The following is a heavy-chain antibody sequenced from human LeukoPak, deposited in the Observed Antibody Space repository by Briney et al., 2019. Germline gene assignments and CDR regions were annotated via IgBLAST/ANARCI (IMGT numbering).Heavy chain of an antibody. D-gene: IGHD3-3*01. CDR1: GGTFSSYI. J-gene: IGHJ4*02. V-gene: IGHV1-69*06. CDR3: ARENDFWSGYSS. CDR2: IISLSGTA. Sequence: GASVKVSCKASGGTFSSYIFSWVRKAPGQGLEWMGGIISLSGTANYAQKFQGRVTITADKSTSTAYMELSSLTSEDTAVYYCARENDFWSGYSSWGQGTLVTVSS.